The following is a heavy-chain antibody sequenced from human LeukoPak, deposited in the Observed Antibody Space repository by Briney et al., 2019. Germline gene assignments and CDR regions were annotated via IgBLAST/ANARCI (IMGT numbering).Heavy chain of an antibody. D-gene: IGHD5-12*01. J-gene: IGHJ4*02. CDR1: GFTFSSYA. CDR2: IRGRGGST. Sequence: GGSLSLSCAASGFTFSSYAMGWVRQAPGKGLEWVSAIRGRGGSTYYADSVKGRLSISRDNSKNTLYLQMNSLRAEDTAVYYCAKARGYSGYDRGNFDYWGQGTLVTVSS. V-gene: IGHV3-23*01. CDR3: AKARGYSGYDRGNFDY.